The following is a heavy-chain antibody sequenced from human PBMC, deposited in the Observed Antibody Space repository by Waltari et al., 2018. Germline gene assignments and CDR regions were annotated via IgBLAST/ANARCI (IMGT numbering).Heavy chain of an antibody. CDR3: ARMEKGISTPPDY. Sequence: QVQLQESGPGLVKPSETLSLTCTVSGGSISSYYWSWIRQPPGKGLEWIGYIYYSGSTNYNPSLKSRVTISVDTSKNQFSLKLSSVTAADTAVYYCARMEKGISTPPDYGGQGTLVTVSS. D-gene: IGHD3-3*01. CDR2: IYYSGST. J-gene: IGHJ4*02. CDR1: GGSISSYY. V-gene: IGHV4-59*01.